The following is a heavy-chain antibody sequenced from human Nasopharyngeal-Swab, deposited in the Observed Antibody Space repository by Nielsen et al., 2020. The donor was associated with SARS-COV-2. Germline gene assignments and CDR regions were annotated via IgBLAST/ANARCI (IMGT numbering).Heavy chain of an antibody. D-gene: IGHD5-24*01. Sequence: SGPTLVKPTQTLTLTCTFSGFSLSTSGVGVGWIRQPPGKALEWLALIYWDDDKRYSPSLKSRLTITKDTSKNQVVLTMTNMDPVDTATYYCAHRSGIEMATIKAFDIWGQGTMVTVSS. CDR1: GFSLSTSGVG. V-gene: IGHV2-5*02. J-gene: IGHJ3*02. CDR3: AHRSGIEMATIKAFDI. CDR2: IYWDDDK.